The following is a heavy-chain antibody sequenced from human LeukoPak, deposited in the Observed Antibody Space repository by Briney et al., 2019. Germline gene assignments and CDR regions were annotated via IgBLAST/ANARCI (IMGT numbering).Heavy chain of an antibody. D-gene: IGHD6-6*01. CDR2: IYYSGST. CDR1: GGSISSYY. J-gene: IGHJ4*02. V-gene: IGHV4-59*01. CDR3: AREAHSSSPSNYFDY. Sequence: SETLSLTCTVSGGSISSYYWSWIRQPPGKGLEWIGYIYYSGSTNYNPSLKSRVTISVDTSKNQFSLKLSSVTAADTAVYYCAREAHSSSPSNYFDYWGQGTLVTVSS.